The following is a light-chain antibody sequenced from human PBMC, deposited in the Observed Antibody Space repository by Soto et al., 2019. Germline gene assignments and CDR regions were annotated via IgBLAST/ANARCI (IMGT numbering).Light chain of an antibody. CDR1: SSDVGGYNY. CDR2: EVN. Sequence: QSALTQPPSASGSPGQSVAISCTGTSSDVGGYNYVSWYQQHPGKAPKLMIYEVNKRPSGVPDRFSGSKSGNTASLTVSGLQAEDEADYYCCSYTDIALDVVFGGGTKLTVL. CDR3: CSYTDIALDVV. J-gene: IGLJ2*01. V-gene: IGLV2-8*01.